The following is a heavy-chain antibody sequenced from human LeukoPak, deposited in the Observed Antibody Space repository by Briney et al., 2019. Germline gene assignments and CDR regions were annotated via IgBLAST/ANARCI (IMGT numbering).Heavy chain of an antibody. CDR2: IYYSGST. Sequence: PSETLSLTCTVSGGSISSYYWSWIRQPPGKGLEWIGYIYYSGSTNYNPSLKSRVTVSVGTSKNQFSLKLSSVTAADTAVYYCARERNYDFWSGYYTGAFDIWGQGTMVTVSS. CDR3: ARERNYDFWSGYYTGAFDI. D-gene: IGHD3-3*01. CDR1: GGSISSYY. J-gene: IGHJ3*02. V-gene: IGHV4-59*01.